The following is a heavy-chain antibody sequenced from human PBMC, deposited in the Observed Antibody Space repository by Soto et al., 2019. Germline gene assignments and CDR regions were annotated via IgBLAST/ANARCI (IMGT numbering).Heavy chain of an antibody. J-gene: IGHJ3*02. D-gene: IGHD6-19*01. V-gene: IGHV5-51*01. CDR3: ARRRSSGWYVSDAFDI. CDR1: GYSFTSYW. Sequence: GESLKISCKGSGYSFTSYWIGWVRQMPGKGLEWMGIIYPGDSDTRYSPSFQGQVTISADKSISTAYLQWSSLKASDTAMYYCARRRSSGWYVSDAFDIWGQGTMVTVSS. CDR2: IYPGDSDT.